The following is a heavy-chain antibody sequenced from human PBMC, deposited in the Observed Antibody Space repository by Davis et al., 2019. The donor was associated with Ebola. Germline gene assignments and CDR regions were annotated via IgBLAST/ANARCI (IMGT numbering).Heavy chain of an antibody. V-gene: IGHV3-15*01. D-gene: IGHD2-2*02. CDR3: TTAVVVPAAISGMDV. CDR1: GFTFSNAW. J-gene: IGHJ6*02. CDR2: IKSKTDGGTT. Sequence: GESLKISCAASGFTFSNAWMSWVRQAPGKGLEWVGRIKSKTDGGTTDYAAPVKGRFTISREDSKNTLYLQMNSLKTEETAVYYCTTAVVVPAAISGMDVWGQGTTVTVSS.